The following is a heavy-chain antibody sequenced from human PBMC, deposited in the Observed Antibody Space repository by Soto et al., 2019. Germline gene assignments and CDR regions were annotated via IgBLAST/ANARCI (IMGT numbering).Heavy chain of an antibody. CDR2: ISSSGNTI. J-gene: IGHJ4*02. D-gene: IGHD4-17*01. CDR1: GFTFSNYK. V-gene: IGHV3-48*03. Sequence: EVQLVESGGGLVQPGGSLRLSCAASGFTFSNYKMNWVRQAPGKGLEWVSYISSSGNTIHYADSVKGRFTSSRDNAKKSLYLQRNSLRAEDTAVYYCARDEYGGAYDYWGQGTLVTVSS. CDR3: ARDEYGGAYDY.